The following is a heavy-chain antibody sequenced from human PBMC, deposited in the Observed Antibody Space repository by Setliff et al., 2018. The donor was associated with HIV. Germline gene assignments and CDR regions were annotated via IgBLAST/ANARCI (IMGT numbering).Heavy chain of an antibody. CDR2: VSHSGNT. V-gene: IGHV4-38-2*01. D-gene: IGHD3-10*01. CDR3: VSQPESRWQIEY. J-gene: IGHJ4*02. CDR1: GYSISRGYF. Sequence: ETLSLTCAVSGYSISRGYFWVWVRQPPGKGLEWIGSVSHSGNTNYNISLKSRVTISIDNSNNHFSLKLRSVTAADTAVYYCVSQPESRWQIEYWGQGTLVTVSS.